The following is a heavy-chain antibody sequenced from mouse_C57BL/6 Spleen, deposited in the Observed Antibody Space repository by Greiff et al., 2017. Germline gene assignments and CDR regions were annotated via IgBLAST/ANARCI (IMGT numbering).Heavy chain of an antibody. V-gene: IGHV1-53*01. CDR2: INPSNGGT. CDR1: GYTFTSYW. Sequence: QVQLQQPGTELVKPGASVKLSCKASGYTFTSYWMHWVKQRPGQGLEWIGNINPSNGGTNYNEKFKGKATLTVDKSSSTAYMQLSSLTSEDSAVYYCARGGLLRSFYYAMDYWGQGTSVTVSS. D-gene: IGHD1-1*01. J-gene: IGHJ4*01. CDR3: ARGGLLRSFYYAMDY.